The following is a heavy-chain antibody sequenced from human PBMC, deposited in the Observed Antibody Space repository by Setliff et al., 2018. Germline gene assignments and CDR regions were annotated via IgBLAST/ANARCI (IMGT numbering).Heavy chain of an antibody. D-gene: IGHD2-15*01. CDR1: GYNFITLG. V-gene: IGHV1-18*01. J-gene: IGHJ4*02. CDR2: ISPYSGKT. Sequence: ASVKVSCKTSGYNFITLGINWVRQAPGQGLEWVGWISPYSGKTDYAQKFQGRVIMTIDSSTTTAYMELKTLGSDDTAVYYCARGRGPDIVVTIPGDYWGQGTQVTVSS. CDR3: ARGRGPDIVVTIPGDY.